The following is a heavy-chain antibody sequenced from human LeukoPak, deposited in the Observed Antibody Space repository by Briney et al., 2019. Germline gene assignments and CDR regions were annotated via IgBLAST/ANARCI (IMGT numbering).Heavy chain of an antibody. Sequence: GGSLRLSCAASGFTFSSYAMSWVRQAPGKRLEWVSAISGSGGSTYYADSVKGRFTISRDNSKNTLYLQMNSLRAEDTAVYYCAKADRDSSGNSNRGIYYYYMDVWGKGTTVTVSS. V-gene: IGHV3-23*01. CDR3: AKADRDSSGNSNRGIYYYYMDV. CDR1: GFTFSSYA. D-gene: IGHD3-22*01. CDR2: ISGSGGST. J-gene: IGHJ6*03.